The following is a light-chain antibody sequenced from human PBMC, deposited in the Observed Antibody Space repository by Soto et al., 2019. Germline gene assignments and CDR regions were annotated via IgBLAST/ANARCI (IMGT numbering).Light chain of an antibody. CDR2: AAS. CDR1: QSISSY. V-gene: IGKV1-39*01. Sequence: IQMTQSPSSLSASAGDRVTITCRASQSISSYLNWYQQKPGKAPKFLISAASSLQSGVPSRFSGSGSGTDFTLTISSLQPEDFATYYCQQSYSTPPTFGGGTKWIS. CDR3: QQSYSTPPT. J-gene: IGKJ4*01.